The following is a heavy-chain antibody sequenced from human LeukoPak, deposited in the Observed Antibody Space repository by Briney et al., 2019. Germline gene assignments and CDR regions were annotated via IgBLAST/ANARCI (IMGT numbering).Heavy chain of an antibody. CDR2: ISYDGSNK. D-gene: IGHD6-13*01. CDR1: GFTFSSYG. J-gene: IGHJ4*02. Sequence: GGSLRLSCAASGFTFSSYGMHWVRQAPGKGLEWVAVISYDGSNKYYADSVKGRFTISRDNSKNTLYLQMNSLRAEDTAVYYCAKEPGSSWEYFDYWGQGTLVTVSS. CDR3: AKEPGSSWEYFDY. V-gene: IGHV3-30*18.